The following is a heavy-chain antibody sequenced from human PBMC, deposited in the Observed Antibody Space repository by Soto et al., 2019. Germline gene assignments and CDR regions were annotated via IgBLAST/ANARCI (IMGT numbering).Heavy chain of an antibody. Sequence: PGGSLRLSCAASGFTFSDHYMDWVRQGPGKGLEWVGRTRNKANSYTTEYAASVRGRFTISRDDSKNSLYLQMSSLKTEDTAVYYCARITVVLVGATHYYGMDVWGQGTTVTVSS. D-gene: IGHD2-8*02. CDR2: TRNKANSYTT. J-gene: IGHJ6*02. CDR1: GFTFSDHY. V-gene: IGHV3-72*01. CDR3: ARITVVLVGATHYYGMDV.